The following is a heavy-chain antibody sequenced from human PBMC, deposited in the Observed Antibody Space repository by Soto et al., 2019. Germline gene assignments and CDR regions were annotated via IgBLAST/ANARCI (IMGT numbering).Heavy chain of an antibody. V-gene: IGHV5-51*01. CDR2: IHPGDSDT. CDR3: ARLKGIAAADDY. Sequence: ESLKISCKGSGYSFTSYWIGWVRQMPRKGLEWMGIIHPGDSDTRYSPSFQGQVTISADKSNSTAYLQWRSLKASDTAMYYCARLKGIAAADDYWGQGTLVTVSS. D-gene: IGHD6-13*01. J-gene: IGHJ4*02. CDR1: GYSFTSYW.